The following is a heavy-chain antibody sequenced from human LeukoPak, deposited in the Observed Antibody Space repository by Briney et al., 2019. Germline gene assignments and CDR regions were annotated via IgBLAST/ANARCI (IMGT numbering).Heavy chain of an antibody. CDR1: GFTFSSYG. D-gene: IGHD6-13*01. J-gene: IGHJ3*02. Sequence: GGSLRLSCAASGFTFSSYGMSWVRQAPGKGLEWVAYIKQDGSEKYYVDSVKGRFTISRDNAKNSLYLQMNSLRAEDTAVYYCARDIPPRIAAAGTRAFDIWGQGTMVTVSS. CDR2: IKQDGSEK. CDR3: ARDIPPRIAAAGTRAFDI. V-gene: IGHV3-7*01.